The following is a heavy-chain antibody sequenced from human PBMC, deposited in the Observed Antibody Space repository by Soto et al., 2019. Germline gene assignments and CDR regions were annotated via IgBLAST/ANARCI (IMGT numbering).Heavy chain of an antibody. CDR1: GGTFSSYT. CDR3: ARGGSGYYYNYYYGMDV. CDR2: ISAYNGNT. D-gene: IGHD3-22*01. J-gene: IGHJ6*02. Sequence: ASVKVSCKASGGTFSSYTISWVRQAPGQGLEWMGWISAYNGNTNYAQKLQGRVTMTTDTSTSTAYMELRSLRSDDTAVYYCARGGSGYYYNYYYGMDVWGQGTTVTVSS. V-gene: IGHV1-18*01.